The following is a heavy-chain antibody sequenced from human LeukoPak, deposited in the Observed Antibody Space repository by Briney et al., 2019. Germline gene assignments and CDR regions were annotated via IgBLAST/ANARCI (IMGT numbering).Heavy chain of an antibody. CDR1: GFTFSSYA. Sequence: PGGSLRLSCAASGFTFSSYAMSWVRQAPGKGLEWVSAISGSGGSTYYADSVKGRFTISRDNSKNTLYLQMNSLRAEDTAVYYCAKLPALIAARPDALDIWGQGTMVTVSS. J-gene: IGHJ3*02. CDR3: AKLPALIAARPDALDI. V-gene: IGHV3-23*01. D-gene: IGHD6-6*01. CDR2: ISGSGGST.